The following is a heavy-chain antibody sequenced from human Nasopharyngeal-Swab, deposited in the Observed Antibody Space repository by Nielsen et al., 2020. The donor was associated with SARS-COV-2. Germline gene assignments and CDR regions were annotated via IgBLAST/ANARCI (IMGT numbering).Heavy chain of an antibody. D-gene: IGHD3-3*01. V-gene: IGHV4-31*03. CDR3: ARAGDFWSGWSANYYMDV. CDR2: IYYSGST. J-gene: IGHJ6*03. Sequence: LRLSCTVSGGSISSGGYYWSWIRQHPGKGLEWIGYIYYSGSTYYNPSLKSRVTISVDTSKNQFSLKVSSVTAADTAVYYCARAGDFWSGWSANYYMDVWGKGTTVTVSS. CDR1: GGSISSGGYY.